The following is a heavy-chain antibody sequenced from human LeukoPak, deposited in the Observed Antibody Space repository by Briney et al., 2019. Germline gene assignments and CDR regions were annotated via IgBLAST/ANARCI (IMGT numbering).Heavy chain of an antibody. V-gene: IGHV3-48*03. J-gene: IGHJ4*02. CDR2: ISSSSGHT. CDR1: GFTFSSFE. Sequence: PGGSLRLSCAASGFTFSSFEMNWLRQAPGKGLEWVSYISSSSGHTEYADSVKGRFTVSRDNAKNSLFLQLNSLRADDTAVYYSARVGSIAAAGTPDYWGQGTLVTVSS. CDR3: ARVGSIAAAGTPDY. D-gene: IGHD6-13*01.